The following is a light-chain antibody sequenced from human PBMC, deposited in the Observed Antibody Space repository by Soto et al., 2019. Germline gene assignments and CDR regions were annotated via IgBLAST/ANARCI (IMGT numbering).Light chain of an antibody. CDR1: QDISSY. Sequence: DIQMTQSPSSLSASVGDRVTISCQASQDISSYLNWYQQKPGKAPKLLIYDASNLETGVPSRFSGSGSGTDFTFTISSLQAEDIATYFCQQYDSVFTFGQGTRLEIK. J-gene: IGKJ5*01. CDR2: DAS. V-gene: IGKV1-33*01. CDR3: QQYDSVFT.